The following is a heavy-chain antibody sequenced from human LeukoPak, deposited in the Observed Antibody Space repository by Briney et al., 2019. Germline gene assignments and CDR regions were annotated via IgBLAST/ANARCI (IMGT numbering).Heavy chain of an antibody. CDR3: ARELYGSGSFDP. CDR1: GFTFSSNY. D-gene: IGHD3-10*01. CDR2: IYSGGST. Sequence: AGGSLRLSYAASGFTFSSNYMSWVRQAPGKGLEWVSVIYSGGSTYYADSVKGRFTISRDNSKNTLYLQMNSLRAEDTAVYYCARELYGSGSFDPWGQGTLVTVSS. J-gene: IGHJ5*02. V-gene: IGHV3-53*01.